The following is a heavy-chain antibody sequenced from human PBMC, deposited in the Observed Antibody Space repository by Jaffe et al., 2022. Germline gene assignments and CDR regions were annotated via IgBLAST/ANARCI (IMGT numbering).Heavy chain of an antibody. Sequence: QVQLVQSGSELKPPGASVRVSCMASGYSFTKYGLNWVRQAPGQGLEWMGWIKTSTGNPMYAQGFTGRFVFSLDTSVSTAYLQIFSLKAEDTAVYYCSRGLDYGDYDGQGHWGQGTLVTVSS. D-gene: IGHD4-17*01. CDR3: SRGLDYGDYDGQGH. CDR1: GYSFTKYG. V-gene: IGHV7-4-1*01. CDR2: IKTSTGNP. J-gene: IGHJ4*02.